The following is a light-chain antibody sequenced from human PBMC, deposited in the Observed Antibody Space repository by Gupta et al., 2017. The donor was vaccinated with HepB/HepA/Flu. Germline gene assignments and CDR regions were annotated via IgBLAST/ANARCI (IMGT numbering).Light chain of an antibody. CDR3: QQYGGSPLT. CDR2: GAS. J-gene: IGKJ4*01. CDR1: QSVSSTY. V-gene: IGKV3-20*01. Sequence: EIVLTQSPGTLSLSPGERATLSCRASQSVSSTYLAWYQQKPGQAPRLLIYGASSSATGTPDRFSGSGSGTDFTLTISRLEPEDFAVYYCQQYGGSPLTFGGGTKVEI.